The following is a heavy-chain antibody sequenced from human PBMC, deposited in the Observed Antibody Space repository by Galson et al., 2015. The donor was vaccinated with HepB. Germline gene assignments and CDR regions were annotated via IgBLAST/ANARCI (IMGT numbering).Heavy chain of an antibody. J-gene: IGHJ4*02. Sequence: SLRLSCAASGFTFSSYGMHWVRQAPGKGLEWVAVIWYDGSNKYYADSVKGRFTISRDNSKNTLYLQMNSLRAEDTAVYYCATRGHYVGVFDYWGQGTLVTVSS. V-gene: IGHV3-33*01. CDR3: ATRGHYVGVFDY. CDR2: IWYDGSNK. D-gene: IGHD2-21*02. CDR1: GFTFSSYG.